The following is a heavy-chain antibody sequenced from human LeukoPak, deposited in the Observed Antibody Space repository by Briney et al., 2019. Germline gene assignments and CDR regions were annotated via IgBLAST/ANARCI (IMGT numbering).Heavy chain of an antibody. D-gene: IGHD1-26*01. CDR3: KGGEY. CDR1: GLNFSSHW. J-gene: IGHJ4*01. CDR2: IKEDGSEK. V-gene: IGHV3-7*04. Sequence: GGSLRLSCVVTGLNFSSHWMNWVRQAPGKGLEWLASIKEDGSEKFYVDSVKGRFTISRDNAKNSLYLQMNSLRVEDAALYYCKGGEYLGQGTLVTVAS.